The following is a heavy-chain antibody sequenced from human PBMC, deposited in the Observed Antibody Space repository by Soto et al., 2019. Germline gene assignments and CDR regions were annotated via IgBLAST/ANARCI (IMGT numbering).Heavy chain of an antibody. D-gene: IGHD3-3*01. CDR1: GYTFTSYY. Sequence: QVQLVQSGAEVKKPGASVKVSCKASGYTFTSYYMHWVRQAPGQGLEWMGIINPSGGSTSYAQKFQGRVTMTRDTSTSRVYRELSSLRSEDTAVYYCARGADFWSGYSLYYFDYWGQGTLVTVSS. CDR3: ARGADFWSGYSLYYFDY. V-gene: IGHV1-46*01. J-gene: IGHJ4*02. CDR2: INPSGGST.